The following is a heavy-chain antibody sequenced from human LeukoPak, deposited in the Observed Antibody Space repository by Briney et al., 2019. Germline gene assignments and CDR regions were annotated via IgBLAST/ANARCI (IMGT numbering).Heavy chain of an antibody. CDR2: IKEDGSEE. CDR1: GFTFSSYW. CDR3: AYGSYYDSSGSLFDY. J-gene: IGHJ4*02. V-gene: IGHV3-7*01. Sequence: PGGSLRLSCAASGFTFSSYWMSWVRQAPGKGLEWVANIKEDGSEENYVTSVKGRFTISRDNAKNSLYLQMNSLRAEDTAVYYCAYGSYYDSSGSLFDYWGQGTLVTVSS. D-gene: IGHD3-22*01.